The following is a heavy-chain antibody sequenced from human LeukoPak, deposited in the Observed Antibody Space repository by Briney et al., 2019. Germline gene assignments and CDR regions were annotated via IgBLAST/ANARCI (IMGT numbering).Heavy chain of an antibody. V-gene: IGHV4-59*08. J-gene: IGHJ4*02. D-gene: IGHD5-18*01. CDR2: IYYSGST. CDR3: ARLPVTATAPGHY. CDR1: GGSISSYY. Sequence: ASETLSLTCTVSGGSISSYYWSWIRQPPGKGLEWIGYIYYSGSTNYNPSLKSRVTISVDTSKNQFSLKLSSVTAADTAVYYCARLPVTATAPGHYWGQGTLVTVSS.